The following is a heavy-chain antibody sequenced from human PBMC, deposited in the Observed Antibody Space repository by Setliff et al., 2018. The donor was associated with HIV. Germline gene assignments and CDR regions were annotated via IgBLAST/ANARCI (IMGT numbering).Heavy chain of an antibody. CDR3: ARFSLLYPPPLSSGAFDI. CDR2: FMYTDIHYVNYLN. Sequence: LSLTCAVSGASFVGDNHWSWIRQTPERGLEWIAYFMYTDIHYVNYLNYRNPSLASRLSISVDKSKNQFSLTLSSVTAADTAVYYCARFSLLYPPPLSSGAFDIWGQGTMVTVSS. CDR1: GASFVGDNH. J-gene: IGHJ3*02. D-gene: IGHD2-2*01. V-gene: IGHV4-30-4*01.